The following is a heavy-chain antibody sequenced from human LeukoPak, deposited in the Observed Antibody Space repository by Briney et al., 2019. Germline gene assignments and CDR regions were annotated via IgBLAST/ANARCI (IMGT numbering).Heavy chain of an antibody. D-gene: IGHD6-19*01. Sequence: GGSLRLSCAASGFTFSGYWMHWVRQAPGKGLGWGSRINSDGSSTNYADSVKGRFTISRDNAKNTLYLQMNSLRVEDTAVYYCAREAVGSGWPFDYWGQGTLVTVSS. J-gene: IGHJ4*02. CDR3: AREAVGSGWPFDY. CDR1: GFTFSGYW. CDR2: INSDGSST. V-gene: IGHV3-74*01.